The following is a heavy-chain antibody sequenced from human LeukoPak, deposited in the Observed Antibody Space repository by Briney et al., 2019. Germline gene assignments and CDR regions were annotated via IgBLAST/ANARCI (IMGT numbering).Heavy chain of an antibody. J-gene: IGHJ4*02. Sequence: GASVTVSCKASGGTFISYAISWVRQAPGQGLEWMGGIIPIFGTANYAQKFQGRVTITADKSTSTAYMELSSLRSEDTAVYYCARDEGYVGSHFDYWGQGTLVTVSS. CDR1: GGTFISYA. CDR3: ARDEGYVGSHFDY. D-gene: IGHD1-1*01. CDR2: IIPIFGTA. V-gene: IGHV1-69*06.